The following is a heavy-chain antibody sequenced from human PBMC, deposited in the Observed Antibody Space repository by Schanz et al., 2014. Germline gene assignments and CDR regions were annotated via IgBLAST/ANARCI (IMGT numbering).Heavy chain of an antibody. CDR3: ARDRYGYYNAPDAFDV. CDR2: ISSNGAGT. Sequence: EVQLVESGGGSVQPGGSLRLSCAASGFSLSSYAMYWVRQAPGRGLEYVSAISSNGAGTNYANSVRGRFTISRDNSKNTLYLQMGSLREEDMAVYYCARDRYGYYNAPDAFDVWGQGTMVTVSS. D-gene: IGHD3-9*01. J-gene: IGHJ3*01. V-gene: IGHV3-64*01. CDR1: GFSLSSYA.